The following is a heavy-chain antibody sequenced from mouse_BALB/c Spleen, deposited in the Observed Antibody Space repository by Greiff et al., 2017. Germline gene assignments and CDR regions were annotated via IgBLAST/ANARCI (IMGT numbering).Heavy chain of an antibody. D-gene: IGHD3-1*01. V-gene: IGHV5-17*02. J-gene: IGHJ2*01. CDR3: ARSGDLYYFDY. Sequence: EVQLVESGGGLVQPGGSRKLSCAASGFTFSSFGMHWVRQAPENGLEWVAYISSGSSTIYYADTVKGRFTISRDNPKNTLFLQMTSLRSEDTAMYYCARSGDLYYFDYWGQGTTLTVSS. CDR1: GFTFSSFG. CDR2: ISSGSSTI.